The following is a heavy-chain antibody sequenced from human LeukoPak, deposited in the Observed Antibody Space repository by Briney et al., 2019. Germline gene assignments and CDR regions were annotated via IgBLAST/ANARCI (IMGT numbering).Heavy chain of an antibody. CDR2: IYYSGST. CDR1: GGSTSSSSYY. V-gene: IGHV4-39*07. Sequence: SETLSLTCTVSGGSTSSSSYYWGWIRQPPGKGLEWIGSIYYSGSTYYNPSLKSLVTISVDTSKNQFSLKLSSVTAADTAVYYCASQSNYVPYWFDPWGQGTLVTVSS. J-gene: IGHJ5*02. CDR3: ASQSNYVPYWFDP. D-gene: IGHD4-11*01.